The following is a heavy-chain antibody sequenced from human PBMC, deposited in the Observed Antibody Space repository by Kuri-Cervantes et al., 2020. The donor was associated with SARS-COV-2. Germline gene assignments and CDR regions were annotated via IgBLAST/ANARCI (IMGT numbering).Heavy chain of an antibody. Sequence: TLSLTCTVSGGSISSHYWSWIRQPPGKALEWLARIDWDDDKYYSTSLKTRLTISKDTSKNQVVLTMTNMDPVDTATCYCARTRKYYDYVWGSYRLDAFDIWGQGTMVTVSS. CDR2: IDWDDDK. V-gene: IGHV2-70*11. D-gene: IGHD3-16*02. J-gene: IGHJ3*02. CDR3: ARTRKYYDYVWGSYRLDAFDI. CDR1: GGSISSHYW.